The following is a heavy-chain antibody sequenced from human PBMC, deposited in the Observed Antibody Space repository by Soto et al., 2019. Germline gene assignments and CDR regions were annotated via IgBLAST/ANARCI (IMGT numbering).Heavy chain of an antibody. D-gene: IGHD3-3*01. CDR3: ARIPVYDFWSGLDPYYYMDV. CDR1: GGSISGGDYY. CDR2: IYYSGST. V-gene: IGHV4-30-4*01. J-gene: IGHJ6*03. Sequence: SETLSLTFTVSGGSISGGDYYWSWIRQPPGKGLEWIGYIYYSGSTYYNPSLKSRVTISVDTSKNQFSLKLSSVTAADTAVYYCARIPVYDFWSGLDPYYYMDVWGLGTRVTVSS.